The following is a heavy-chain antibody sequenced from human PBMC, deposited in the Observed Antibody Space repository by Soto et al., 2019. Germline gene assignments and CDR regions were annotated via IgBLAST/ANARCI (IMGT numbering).Heavy chain of an antibody. CDR1: GFTFSSYW. CDR3: ASLSTANWFDP. V-gene: IGHV3-74*01. J-gene: IGHJ5*02. CDR2: INSDGSST. D-gene: IGHD3-16*02. Sequence: PGGSLRLSCAASGFTFSSYWMYWVRQAPGKGLVWVSRINSDGSSTSYADSVKGRSTISRDNAKNTLYLQMNSLRAEDTAVYYCASLSTANWFDPWGQGTLVTVSS.